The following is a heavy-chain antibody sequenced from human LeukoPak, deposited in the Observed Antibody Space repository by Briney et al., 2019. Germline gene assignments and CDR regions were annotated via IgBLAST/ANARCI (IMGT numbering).Heavy chain of an antibody. Sequence: GRSLRLSCAASGFTFDDYAMHWVRQAPGKGLEWVSGISWNSGNIGYADPVKGRFTISRDNAKNSLYLQMNSLRAEDTALYYCAKDLYYYDSSGYYSSWGQGTLVTVSS. J-gene: IGHJ5*02. CDR3: AKDLYYYDSSGYYSS. CDR1: GFTFDDYA. V-gene: IGHV3-9*01. CDR2: ISWNSGNI. D-gene: IGHD3-22*01.